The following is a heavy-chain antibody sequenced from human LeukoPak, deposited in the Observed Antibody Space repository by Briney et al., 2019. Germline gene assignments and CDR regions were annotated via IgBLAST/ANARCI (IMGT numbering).Heavy chain of an antibody. V-gene: IGHV1-18*01. Sequence: ASVKVSCKASGGTFSSYAISWVRQAPGQGLEWMGWISAYNGNTNYAQKLQGRVTMTTDTSTSTAYMELRSLRSDDTAVYYCARYSSSWYNAFDIWGQGTMVTVSS. D-gene: IGHD6-13*01. CDR3: ARYSSSWYNAFDI. J-gene: IGHJ3*02. CDR2: ISAYNGNT. CDR1: GGTFSSYA.